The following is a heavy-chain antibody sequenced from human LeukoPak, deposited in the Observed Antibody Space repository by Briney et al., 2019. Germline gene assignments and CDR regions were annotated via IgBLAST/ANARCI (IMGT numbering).Heavy chain of an antibody. J-gene: IGHJ4*02. CDR3: VRGANYYDSSGYSATFDY. Sequence: SETLSLTCTVSGGSISSSSYYWGWIRQPPGKGLEWIGNVYYSGSTYYNPSLKSRVTISVDTSENQFSLKLSSVTAADTAVYYCVRGANYYDSSGYSATFDYWGQGTLVTVSS. D-gene: IGHD3-22*01. CDR2: VYYSGST. CDR1: GGSISSSSYY. V-gene: IGHV4-39*01.